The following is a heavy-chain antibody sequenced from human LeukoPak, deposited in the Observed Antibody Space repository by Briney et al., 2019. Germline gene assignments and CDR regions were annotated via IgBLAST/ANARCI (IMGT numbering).Heavy chain of an antibody. V-gene: IGHV3-48*03. CDR3: TREHLGYCIGGDCQGGPFDI. D-gene: IGHD2-8*02. CDR1: GFTFSHYG. J-gene: IGHJ3*02. CDR2: ISSSGGTI. Sequence: GGSLRLSCAASGFTFSHYGMNWVRQAPGKGLEWVSYISSSGGTIYYADSVKGRFTMSRDNVENSVYLQMNSLRAEDTAVYYCTREHLGYCIGGDCQGGPFDIWGQGTMVTVSS.